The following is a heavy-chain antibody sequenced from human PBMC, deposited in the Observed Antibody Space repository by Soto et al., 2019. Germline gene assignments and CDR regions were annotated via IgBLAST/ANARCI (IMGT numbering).Heavy chain of an antibody. CDR3: ARDAYDFWSGYYLSGAPDV. J-gene: IGHJ6*02. V-gene: IGHV3-21*01. Sequence: GGSLRLSCAASGFTFSSYSMNWVRQAPGKGLEWVSSISSSSSYIYYADSVKGRFTISRDNAKDSLYLQMNSLRAEDTAVYYCARDAYDFWSGYYLSGAPDVWGQGTTVTVSS. CDR2: ISSSSSYI. D-gene: IGHD3-3*01. CDR1: GFTFSSYS.